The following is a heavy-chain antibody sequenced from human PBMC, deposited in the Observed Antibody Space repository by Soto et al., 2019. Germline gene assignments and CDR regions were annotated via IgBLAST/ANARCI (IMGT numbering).Heavy chain of an antibody. CDR1: EFTFSDYA. J-gene: IGHJ4*02. Sequence: EVHLLESGGGLLQPGGSLRLSCAASEFTFSDYAMSWVRQNPGKGLEWVSGISASGDNTYSADSVNGRFTISRDNSKNTLYLQMNSLRAEDTAVYYCAKGTFYGNHLFDFWGQGTLVTVSS. V-gene: IGHV3-23*01. D-gene: IGHD4-17*01. CDR2: ISASGDNT. CDR3: AKGTFYGNHLFDF.